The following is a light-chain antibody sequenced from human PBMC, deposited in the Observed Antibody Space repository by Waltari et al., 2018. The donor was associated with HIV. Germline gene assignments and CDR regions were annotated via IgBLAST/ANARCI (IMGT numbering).Light chain of an antibody. CDR3: QHFGSSLRT. CDR1: QSVSSNY. Sequence: PGERATLSCRASQSVSSNYLAWYQQKPGQAPRLLIYGASSRATGIPDRFSGSGSGTDFTLTISRLEPEDFAVYYCQHFGSSLRTFGQGTKVEIK. V-gene: IGKV3-20*01. J-gene: IGKJ1*01. CDR2: GAS.